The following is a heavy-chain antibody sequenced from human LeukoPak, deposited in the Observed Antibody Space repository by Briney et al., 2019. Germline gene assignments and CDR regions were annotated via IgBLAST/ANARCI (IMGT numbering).Heavy chain of an antibody. CDR1: GYTFTSYG. V-gene: IGHV1-18*01. CDR2: ISPYNGDT. J-gene: IGHJ4*02. Sequence: ASVKVSCKASGYTFTSYGISWVRQAPGQGLEWMGWISPYNGDTNYVQKLQDRVTMTTDTSTSTAYMEVRSLRSDDTAVYYCARDGYCRHFDYWGQGTLVTVSS. D-gene: IGHD2-21*02. CDR3: ARDGYCRHFDY.